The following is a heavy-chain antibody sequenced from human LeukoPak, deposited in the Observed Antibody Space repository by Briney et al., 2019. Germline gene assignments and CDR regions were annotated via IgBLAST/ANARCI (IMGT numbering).Heavy chain of an antibody. V-gene: IGHV3-23*01. Sequence: GGSLRLSCAASGFTFSSYAMSWVRQSPGKGLEWVSAISGSGGSTYYADSVKGRFTISRDNSKNTLYLQMNSLRAEDTAVYYCATYSSSWCCFDYWGQGTLVTVSS. CDR3: ATYSSSWCCFDY. J-gene: IGHJ4*02. D-gene: IGHD6-13*01. CDR2: ISGSGGST. CDR1: GFTFSSYA.